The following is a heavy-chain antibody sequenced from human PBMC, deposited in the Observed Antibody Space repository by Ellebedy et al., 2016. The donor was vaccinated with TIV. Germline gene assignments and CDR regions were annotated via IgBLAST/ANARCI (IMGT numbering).Heavy chain of an antibody. CDR2: IYYTWST. V-gene: IGHV4-59*12. Sequence: SETLSLTCSVSGDSIRSYYWSWIRQPPGKGLEWIGYIYYTWSTSYNPSLKSRVTISEDTSKNQFSLKLTSVTAADTAVYYCARGRAIFGVVTPFDPWGQGTLVTVSS. CDR1: GDSIRSYY. CDR3: ARGRAIFGVVTPFDP. J-gene: IGHJ5*02. D-gene: IGHD3-3*01.